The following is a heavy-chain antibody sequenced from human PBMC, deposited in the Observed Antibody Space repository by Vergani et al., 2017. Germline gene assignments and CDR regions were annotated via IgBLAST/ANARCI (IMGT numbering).Heavy chain of an antibody. Sequence: EVQLVESGGGLVKPGGSLRLSCAASGFTFSSYSMNWVRQAPGKGLECVSSISSSSSYIYYADSVKGRFTISRDNAKNSLYLQMNSLRADDTAVYYYAREVQWEPIYYYYGMDVWGQGTTVTVSS. J-gene: IGHJ6*02. CDR1: GFTFSSYS. D-gene: IGHD1-26*01. CDR2: ISSSSSYI. V-gene: IGHV3-21*01. CDR3: AREVQWEPIYYYYGMDV.